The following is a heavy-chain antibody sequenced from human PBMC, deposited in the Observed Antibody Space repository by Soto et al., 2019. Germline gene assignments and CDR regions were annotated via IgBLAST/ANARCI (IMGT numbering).Heavy chain of an antibody. Sequence: SVKVSCKASGGTFSSYAISWVRQAPGQGLEWMGGIIPIFGTANYAQKFQGRVTITADESTSTAYMELSSLRSEDTAVYYCATMGDIVVVVAALSAFDIWGQGTMVTVSS. CDR1: GGTFSSYA. J-gene: IGHJ3*02. D-gene: IGHD2-15*01. CDR3: ATMGDIVVVVAALSAFDI. CDR2: IIPIFGTA. V-gene: IGHV1-69*13.